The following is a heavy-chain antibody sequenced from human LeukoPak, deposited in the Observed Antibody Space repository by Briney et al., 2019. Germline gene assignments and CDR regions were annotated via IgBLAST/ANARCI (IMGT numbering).Heavy chain of an antibody. CDR2: ISGSGGST. Sequence: GGSLRLSCAASGFTFSSYAMSWVRQAPGKGLEWVSAISGSGGSTYYADSVKGRFTISRDNSKNTLYLQMNSLRAEDTAVYYCAKDRGVTMIVVVISYYFGYWGQGTLVTVSS. V-gene: IGHV3-23*01. J-gene: IGHJ4*02. CDR3: AKDRGVTMIVVVISYYFGY. CDR1: GFTFSSYA. D-gene: IGHD3-22*01.